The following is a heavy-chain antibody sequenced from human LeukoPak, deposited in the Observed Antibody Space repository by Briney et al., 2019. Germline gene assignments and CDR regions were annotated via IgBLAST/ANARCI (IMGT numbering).Heavy chain of an antibody. CDR1: GGSISSGGYS. V-gene: IGHV4-30-2*01. J-gene: IGHJ4*02. D-gene: IGHD5-24*01. CDR2: IYHSGST. CDR3: ARRSLGYTETHRGPNFFDF. Sequence: SQTLSLTCAVSGGSISSGGYSWSWIRQPPGKGLEWIGYIYHSGSTYYNPSLKSRVTISVDRSKNQFSLKLSSVTAADTAVYYCARRSLGYTETHRGPNFFDFWGQGTLVTVSS.